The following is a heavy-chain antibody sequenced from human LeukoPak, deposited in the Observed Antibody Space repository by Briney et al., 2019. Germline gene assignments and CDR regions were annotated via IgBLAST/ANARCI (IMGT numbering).Heavy chain of an antibody. D-gene: IGHD2-15*01. Sequence: PGGSLRLSCAASGFTFSSYSMNWVRQAPGKGLEWVSSISSSNSYIYYADSVKGRFTISRDNAKNSLYLQMNSLRAEDTALYYCAKDITGYCSGGIDYWGQGTLVTVSS. J-gene: IGHJ4*02. CDR2: ISSSNSYI. V-gene: IGHV3-21*04. CDR1: GFTFSSYS. CDR3: AKDITGYCSGGIDY.